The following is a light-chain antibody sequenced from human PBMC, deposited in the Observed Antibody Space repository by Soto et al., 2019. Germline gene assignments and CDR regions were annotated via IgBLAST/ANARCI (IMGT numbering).Light chain of an antibody. Sequence: EIVLTQSPATLSLSPGERATLSCRASQSVSSYLAWYQQKPGQAPSLLIYDASNRATGIPARFSGSGSGTDFTLPISSLEPEDVAVYDCQQRSNWPGTFGQGNKVEIK. CDR1: QSVSSY. CDR3: QQRSNWPGT. J-gene: IGKJ1*01. V-gene: IGKV3-11*01. CDR2: DAS.